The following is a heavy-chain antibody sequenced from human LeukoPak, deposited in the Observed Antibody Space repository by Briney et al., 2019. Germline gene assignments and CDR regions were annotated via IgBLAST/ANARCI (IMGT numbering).Heavy chain of an antibody. CDR2: ISYSGSTI. CDR1: GFTFSTYA. Sequence: GGSLRLSCAASGFTFSTYAMNWVRQAPGKGLEWVSYISYSGSTIYYADSVKGRFTISRDDAKNSLYLQMNSLRAEDTAVYYCAREMIDAFDIWGQGTMVTVSS. CDR3: AREMIDAFDI. V-gene: IGHV3-48*01. D-gene: IGHD3-22*01. J-gene: IGHJ3*02.